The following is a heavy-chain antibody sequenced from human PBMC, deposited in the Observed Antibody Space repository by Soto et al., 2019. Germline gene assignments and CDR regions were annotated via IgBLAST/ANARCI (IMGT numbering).Heavy chain of an antibody. CDR2: IFYSGST. J-gene: IGHJ5*01. CDR3: ASMIGDPVLSFDS. CDR1: GGSISSYY. Sequence: QVQLKESGPGLVKPSETLSLTCTVSGGSISSYYLSWIRQPPGKGLEWIGFIFYSGSTSYNPSLKSRVTISIDTSEYQFSLKLNSVTAADTAVYYCASMIGDPVLSFDSWGQGTLVAVSS. D-gene: IGHD3-10*02. V-gene: IGHV4-59*01.